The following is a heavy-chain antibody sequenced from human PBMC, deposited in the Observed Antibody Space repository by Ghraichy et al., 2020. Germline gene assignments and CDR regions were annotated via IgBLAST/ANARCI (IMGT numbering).Heavy chain of an antibody. Sequence: SQTLSLTCAVSGGSISSSSYYWAWIRQPPGKGLESIGSIYYSGGTYYNPSLKSRVTISVDTSKNQFSLKLSSVTAADTAVYYCARLGARGYYYYYMDVWGKGTTVTVSS. CDR1: GGSISSSSYY. J-gene: IGHJ6*03. CDR2: IYYSGGT. V-gene: IGHV4-39*01. D-gene: IGHD3-16*01. CDR3: ARLGARGYYYYYMDV.